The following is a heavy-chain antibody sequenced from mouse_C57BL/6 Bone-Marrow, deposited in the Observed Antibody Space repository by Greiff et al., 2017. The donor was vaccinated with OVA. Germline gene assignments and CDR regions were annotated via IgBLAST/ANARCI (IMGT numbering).Heavy chain of an antibody. Sequence: EVQLVESGGGLVQSGRSLRLSCATSGFTFSDFYMEWVRQAPGKGLEWIAASRNKANDYTTEYSASVKGRFIVSRDTSQSILYLQMNALRAEDTAMYDCARENWDWYFDGWGTGTTVTVSS. V-gene: IGHV7-1*01. CDR3: ARENWDWYFDG. CDR2: SRNKANDYTT. D-gene: IGHD4-1*01. CDR1: GFTFSDFY. J-gene: IGHJ1*03.